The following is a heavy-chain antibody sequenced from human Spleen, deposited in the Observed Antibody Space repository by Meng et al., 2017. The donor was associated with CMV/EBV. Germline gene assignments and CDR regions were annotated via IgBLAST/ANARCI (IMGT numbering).Heavy chain of an antibody. D-gene: IGHD6-19*01. CDR2: INSDGSTT. CDR3: AIPIAVAGTHDY. Sequence: GGSLRLSCAASGFAFSSYWMHWVRQAPGKGPVWVSRINSDGSTTNYADSVKGRFTVSRDNSKNTLYLQMNGLRTDDTAVYYCAIPIAVAGTHDYWGQGTQVTVSS. CDR1: GFAFSSYW. V-gene: IGHV3-74*01. J-gene: IGHJ1*01.